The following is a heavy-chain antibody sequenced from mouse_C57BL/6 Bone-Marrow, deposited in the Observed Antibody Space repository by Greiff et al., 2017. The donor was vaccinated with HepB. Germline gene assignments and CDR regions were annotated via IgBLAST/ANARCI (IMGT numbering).Heavy chain of an antibody. D-gene: IGHD1-1*01. CDR3: AYYYGSSYDAMDY. Sequence: EVQLQQSVAELVRPGASVKLSCTASGFNIKNTYMHWVKQRPEQGLEWIGRIDPANGNTKYAPKFQGKATITADISSNTAYLQLSSLTSEDTAIYYCAYYYGSSYDAMDYWGQGTSVTVSS. V-gene: IGHV14-3*01. CDR2: IDPANGNT. J-gene: IGHJ4*01. CDR1: GFNIKNTY.